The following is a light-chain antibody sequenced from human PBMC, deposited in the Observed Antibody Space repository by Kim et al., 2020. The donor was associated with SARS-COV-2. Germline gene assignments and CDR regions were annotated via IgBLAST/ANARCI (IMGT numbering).Light chain of an antibody. Sequence: QPSSISCRSSTNLVHSDGNTYLNWLQQRPGQPPRLLIYRVSNRFSGVPDRFSGSGAGTDFTLTISRVEAEDVGVYYCMQATQFRTFGQGTKVDIK. J-gene: IGKJ1*01. CDR3: MQATQFRT. V-gene: IGKV2-24*01. CDR1: TNLVHSDGNTY. CDR2: RVS.